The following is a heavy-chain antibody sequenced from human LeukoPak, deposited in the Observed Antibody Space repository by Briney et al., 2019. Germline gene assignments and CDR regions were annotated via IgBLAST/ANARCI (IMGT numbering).Heavy chain of an antibody. V-gene: IGHV4-4*07. CDR2: SYTSGST. CDR1: GGSISSYY. D-gene: IGHD3-22*01. CDR3: ARGYRYYYDSSGYYSPRYFDL. Sequence: SETLSLTCTVSGGSISSYYWSWIRQPAGKGLEWIERSYTSGSTNYNPSLKSRVTMSVDTSKNQFSLKLSSVTAADTAVYYCARGYRYYYDSSGYYSPRYFDLWGRGTLVTVSS. J-gene: IGHJ2*01.